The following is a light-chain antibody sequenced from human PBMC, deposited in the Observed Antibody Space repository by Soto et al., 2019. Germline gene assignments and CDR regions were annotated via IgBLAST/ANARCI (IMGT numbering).Light chain of an antibody. J-gene: IGLJ1*01. V-gene: IGLV2-11*01. CDR1: SRDVDAYDF. Sequence: QSVLTQPRSVSGSPGQSVAISCTGTSRDVDAYDFVSWYQHHPGKAPKLIISEVSTRPSGVSHRFSGSKSGNTASLTISGLQAEDEADYFCCSFAGSFYVFGTGTKLTVL. CDR2: EVS. CDR3: CSFAGSFYV.